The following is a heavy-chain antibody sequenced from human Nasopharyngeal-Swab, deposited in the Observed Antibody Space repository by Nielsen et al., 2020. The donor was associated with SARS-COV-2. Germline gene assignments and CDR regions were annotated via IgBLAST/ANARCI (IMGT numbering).Heavy chain of an antibody. Sequence: SVKVSCKASGGTFSSYAISWVRQAPGQGLEWMGGIIPILGIANYAQKLQGRVTMTTDTSTSTAYMELRSLRSDDTAVYYCARFNGNSIAAAGIARGYYYYYGMDVWGQGTTVTVSS. V-gene: IGHV1-69*10. CDR2: IIPILGIA. CDR3: ARFNGNSIAAAGIARGYYYYYGMDV. D-gene: IGHD6-13*01. CDR1: GGTFSSYA. J-gene: IGHJ6*02.